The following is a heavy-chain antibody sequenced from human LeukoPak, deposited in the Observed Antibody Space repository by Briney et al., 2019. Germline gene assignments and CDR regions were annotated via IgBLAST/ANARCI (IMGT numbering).Heavy chain of an antibody. V-gene: IGHV4-59*01. D-gene: IGHD5-18*01. Sequence: PSETLSLTCAVYGGSFSGYYWSWIRQPPGKGLEWIGYIYYSGSTNYNPSLKSRVTISVDTSKNQFSLKLSSVTAADTAVYYCARGSGYSYGLDYWGQGTLVTVSS. CDR3: ARGSGYSYGLDY. CDR1: GGSFSGYY. J-gene: IGHJ4*02. CDR2: IYYSGST.